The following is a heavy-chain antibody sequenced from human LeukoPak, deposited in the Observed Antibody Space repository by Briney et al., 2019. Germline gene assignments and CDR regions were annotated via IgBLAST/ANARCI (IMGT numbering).Heavy chain of an antibody. V-gene: IGHV3-23*01. CDR3: ARGFAVWNSGYLYFDY. CDR2: ISGSGGAT. Sequence: PGGSLRLSCAAAGFTFSSYAMTWVRQAPGKGLEWVSVISGSGGATYYADSVKGRLTISRDNSKNSLYLQVNSLRAEDTAVYYCARGFAVWNSGYLYFDYWGQGTLVTVSS. D-gene: IGHD5-12*01. J-gene: IGHJ4*02. CDR1: GFTFSSYA.